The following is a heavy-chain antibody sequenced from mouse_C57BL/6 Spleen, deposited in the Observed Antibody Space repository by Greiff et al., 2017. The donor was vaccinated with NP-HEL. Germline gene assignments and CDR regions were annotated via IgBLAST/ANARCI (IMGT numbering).Heavy chain of an antibody. V-gene: IGHV14-4*01. Sequence: VQLQQSGAELVRPGASVKLSCTASGFNIKDDYMHWVKQRPEQGLEWIGWIDPEDGDTEYAAKVQGRATITADKSSNTAYLQLSSLTSEDTAMYYCTTGHGSAMDYWGQGTSVTVSS. D-gene: IGHD3-3*01. CDR2: IDPEDGDT. J-gene: IGHJ4*01. CDR3: TTGHGSAMDY. CDR1: GFNIKDDY.